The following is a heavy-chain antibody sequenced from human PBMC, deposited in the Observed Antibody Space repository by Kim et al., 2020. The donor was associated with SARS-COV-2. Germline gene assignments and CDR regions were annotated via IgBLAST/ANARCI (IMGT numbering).Heavy chain of an antibody. Sequence: GGSLRLSCAASGFTFSSYGMHWVRQAPGKGLEWVAVISYDGSNKYYADSVKGRFTISRDNSKNTLYLQMNSLRAEDTAVYYCAKDLMVYLDGMDVWGQGTTVTVSS. D-gene: IGHD2-8*01. CDR3: AKDLMVYLDGMDV. CDR1: GFTFSSYG. V-gene: IGHV3-30*18. CDR2: ISYDGSNK. J-gene: IGHJ6*02.